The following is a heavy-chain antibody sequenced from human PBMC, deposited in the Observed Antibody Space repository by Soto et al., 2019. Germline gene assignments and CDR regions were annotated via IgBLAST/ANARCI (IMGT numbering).Heavy chain of an antibody. CDR1: GYTFSNYG. V-gene: IGHV1-18*01. J-gene: IGHJ5*02. CDR2: ISLYSDGT. CDR3: ARVVPGAEAWFGP. Sequence: ASVKVSCKTSGYTFSNYGITWVRQAPGQPLEWLGWISLYSDGTNYARKFQGRVSMTTDTSTTTAYMELRSLRSDDTAVYYCARVVPGAEAWFGPWGQGTLVTVSS. D-gene: IGHD2-2*01.